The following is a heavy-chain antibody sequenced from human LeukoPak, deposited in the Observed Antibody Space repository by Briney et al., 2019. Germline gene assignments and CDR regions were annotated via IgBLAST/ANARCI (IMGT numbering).Heavy chain of an antibody. CDR1: GFTFSSYA. CDR2: ISYDGSNK. Sequence: QPGGSLRHSCAVSGFTFSSYAMHWVRQAPGKGLEWVSVISYDGSNKYYADSLKGRLIISRDNSKNTLYLQMNSLRAEETDGYYCAREAGPYAFDIWGQGTMVTVSS. J-gene: IGHJ3*02. V-gene: IGHV3-30*01. CDR3: AREAGPYAFDI.